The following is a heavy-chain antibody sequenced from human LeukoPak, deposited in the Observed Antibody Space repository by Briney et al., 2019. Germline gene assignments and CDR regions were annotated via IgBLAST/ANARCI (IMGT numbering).Heavy chain of an antibody. Sequence: GGSLRLSCEASGFTFSSYSMNWVRQAPGKGLEWISYISTSTTTIYYADSVKGRFTISRDNSKNTLYLQMNSLRADDTAVYYCAREEGAPLDYWGQGTLVTVSS. V-gene: IGHV3-48*01. D-gene: IGHD1-26*01. CDR2: ISTSTTTI. CDR1: GFTFSSYS. J-gene: IGHJ4*02. CDR3: AREEGAPLDY.